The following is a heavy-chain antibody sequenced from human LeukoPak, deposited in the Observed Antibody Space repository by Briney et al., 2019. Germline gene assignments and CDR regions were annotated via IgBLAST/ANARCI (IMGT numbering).Heavy chain of an antibody. CDR1: GDSVSSNSAA. CDR3: ARFVATSGAFDY. D-gene: IGHD5-12*01. CDR2: THYRSKWYN. V-gene: IGHV6-1*01. Sequence: SQTLSLACAISGDSVSSNSAAWNWIRQSPSRGLEWLGRTHYRSKWYNDYAVSVKSRITINPDTSKNQFSLQLNSVTPEDTAVYYCARFVATSGAFDYWGQGTLVTVSS. J-gene: IGHJ4*02.